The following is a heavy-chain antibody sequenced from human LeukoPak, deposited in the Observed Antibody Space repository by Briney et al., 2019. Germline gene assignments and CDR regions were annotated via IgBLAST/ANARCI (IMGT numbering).Heavy chain of an antibody. CDR3: ARVRYFDWLGPFDY. J-gene: IGHJ4*02. CDR2: ISDSGTTI. V-gene: IGHV3-48*03. Sequence: GGSLRLSCAASGFTFSNYEMNWVRQAPGKGLEWVSYISDSGTTIYYGDSVKGRFPISRDNAKKSLYLQMNSLRAEDTAVYYCARVRYFDWLGPFDYWGQGTLVTVSS. CDR1: GFTFSNYE. D-gene: IGHD3-9*01.